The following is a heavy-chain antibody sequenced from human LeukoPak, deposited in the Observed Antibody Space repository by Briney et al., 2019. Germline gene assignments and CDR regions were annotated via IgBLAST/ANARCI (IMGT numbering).Heavy chain of an antibody. CDR3: ARRWTGENAFDI. V-gene: IGHV4-4*07. Sequence: SETLSLTCIVSGGSISGRHWSWIRQPAGKGLEWIGHLYSSGSTNYNPSLKSRVTMSVDTSTNHFSLKLTSVTAADTAVYYCARRWTGENAFDIWGQGTMVTVSS. J-gene: IGHJ3*02. CDR2: LYSSGST. D-gene: IGHD3/OR15-3a*01. CDR1: GGSISGRH.